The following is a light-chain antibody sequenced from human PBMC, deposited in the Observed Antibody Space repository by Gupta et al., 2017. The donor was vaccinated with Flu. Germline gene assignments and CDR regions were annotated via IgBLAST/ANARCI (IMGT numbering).Light chain of an antibody. V-gene: IGKV1-27*01. CDR3: QKYNSVPPT. Sequence: PSSLSASVGDRVTITCRASQGISNSLAWYQQKPGKVPKLLIHAASTLQSGVPSRFSGGGSGTDFTLTISSLQPEDVATYYCQKYNSVPPTFGQGTKVEIK. CDR2: AAS. CDR1: QGISNS. J-gene: IGKJ1*01.